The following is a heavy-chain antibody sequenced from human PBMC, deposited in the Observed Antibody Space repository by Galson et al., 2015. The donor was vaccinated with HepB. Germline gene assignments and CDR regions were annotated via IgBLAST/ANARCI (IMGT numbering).Heavy chain of an antibody. CDR3: ARETYYYDSHFDY. D-gene: IGHD3-10*01. V-gene: IGHV4-59*12. CDR1: GGSISSYY. J-gene: IGHJ4*02. Sequence: LSLTCTVSGGSISSYYWSWIRQPPGKGLEWIGYIYYSGSTNYNPSLKSRVTISVDTSKNQFSLKLSSVTAADTAVYYCARETYYYDSHFDYWGQGTLVTVSS. CDR2: IYYSGST.